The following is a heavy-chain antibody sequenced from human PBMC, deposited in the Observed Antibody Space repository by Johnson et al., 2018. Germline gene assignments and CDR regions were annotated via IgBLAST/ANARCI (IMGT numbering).Heavy chain of an antibody. CDR3: ARDGVAARESYYYYYMDV. V-gene: IGHV3-30-3*01. CDR2: ISYDGSNK. CDR1: GFTFSSYA. J-gene: IGHJ6*03. Sequence: QVQLVQSGGGVVQPGRSLRLSCAASGFTFSSYAMHWVRQAPGKGLAWVAVISYDGSNKYYADSVKGRFTISRDNSKNTLYLQMNSLRAEDTAVYYCARDGVAARESYYYYYMDVWGKGTTVTVSS. D-gene: IGHD6-6*01.